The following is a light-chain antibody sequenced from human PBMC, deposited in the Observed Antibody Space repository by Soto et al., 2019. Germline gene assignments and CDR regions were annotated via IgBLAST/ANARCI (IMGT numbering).Light chain of an antibody. CDR2: DAS. CDR1: QSVSSGY. Sequence: EILMTQSPATLSVSPGGRATLSCRASQSVSSGYLAWYQQKPGQAPRLLIYDASSRATGIPKRFSGSGSGTDFTLTISRLEPEDFAVYYCQQYGGSPRTFGQGTKV. J-gene: IGKJ1*01. V-gene: IGKV3-20*01. CDR3: QQYGGSPRT.